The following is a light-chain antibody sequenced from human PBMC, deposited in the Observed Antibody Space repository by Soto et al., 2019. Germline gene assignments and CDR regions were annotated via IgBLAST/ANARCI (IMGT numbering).Light chain of an antibody. V-gene: IGKV4-1*01. Sequence: DIVMTQSPDSLAGSLGERVTVNCKSSQSVLYNSKNKNYLAWYQQKPGQPPKLLIYWASTRESGVPDRFSGSGSGTDFTLTISSLQAEDVAVYHCQQYYSAPYTFGQGTKLELK. CDR1: QSVLYNSKNKNY. CDR3: QQYYSAPYT. J-gene: IGKJ2*01. CDR2: WAS.